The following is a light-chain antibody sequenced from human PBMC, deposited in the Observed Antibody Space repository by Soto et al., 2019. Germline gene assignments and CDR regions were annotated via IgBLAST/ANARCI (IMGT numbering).Light chain of an antibody. J-gene: IGKJ1*01. CDR3: QYYGGSSRT. CDR2: GGF. Sequence: EIVLTQSPGTLSLSPGERVTLSCRASQSVSSNSIAWYRQKHGQAPRLVMYGGFSRPTGIPDRFSSSGSGTDFTLTISRLEPEDFAVYYCQYYGGSSRTFGQGTKVEIK. V-gene: IGKV3-20*01. CDR1: QSVSSNS.